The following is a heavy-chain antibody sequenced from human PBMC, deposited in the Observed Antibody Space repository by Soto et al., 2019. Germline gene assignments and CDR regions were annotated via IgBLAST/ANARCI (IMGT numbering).Heavy chain of an antibody. V-gene: IGHV1-18*01. Sequence: QVQLVESETEVKQPGASVKVSCKTSGYTFANCGFSWVRQAPGQGLEWMGWIDPYSGRINYAQKFQDRFTLTTDTSATTAYMELRSLKSDDTAVYYCTRDPQGDYDFDYWGQGTLVPVFS. CDR2: IDPYSGRI. D-gene: IGHD4-17*01. CDR1: GYTFANCG. CDR3: TRDPQGDYDFDY. J-gene: IGHJ4*02.